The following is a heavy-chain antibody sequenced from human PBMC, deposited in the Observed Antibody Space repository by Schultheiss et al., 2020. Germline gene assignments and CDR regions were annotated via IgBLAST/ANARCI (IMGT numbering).Heavy chain of an antibody. CDR1: GGSFSGYY. CDR3: ARGSSSSYLDYFDY. Sequence: LRLSCAVYGGSFSGYYWSWIRQHPGKGLEWIGYIYYSGSTYYNPSLKSRVTISVDTSKNQFSLKLSSVTAADTAVYYCARGSSSSYLDYFDYWGQGTLVTVSS. CDR2: IYYSGST. V-gene: IGHV4-31*11. J-gene: IGHJ4*02. D-gene: IGHD6-6*01.